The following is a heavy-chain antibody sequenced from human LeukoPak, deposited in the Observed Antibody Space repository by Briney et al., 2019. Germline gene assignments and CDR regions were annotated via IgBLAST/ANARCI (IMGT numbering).Heavy chain of an antibody. CDR1: GYTFTMYA. V-gene: IGHV1-3*04. D-gene: IGHD7-27*01. CDR3: ARDFAWGSGGAPIDDNWLDP. CDR2: INTDNRYT. J-gene: IGHJ5*02. Sequence: ATVKVSCKASGYTFTMYAIHWLRQAPGQGLEWMGWINTDNRYTGYSQKFQGRVTISIDTSASTAYMELSSLRSEDTAVYYCARDFAWGSGGAPIDDNWLDPWGQGTLVTVSS.